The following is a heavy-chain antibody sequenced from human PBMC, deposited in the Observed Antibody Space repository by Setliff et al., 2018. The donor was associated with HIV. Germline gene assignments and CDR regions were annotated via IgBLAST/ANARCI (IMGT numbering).Heavy chain of an antibody. CDR1: GFTFSSYS. D-gene: IGHD2-15*01. J-gene: IGHJ4*02. CDR3: VRQPCSGGSCYSRDFDY. CDR2: ISSTSYYI. Sequence: NPGGSLRLSCAASGFTFSSYSMNWVRQAPGKGLEWVSSISSTSYYIYYADSVKGRFTISRDNAKTSLYLQMNSLRAEDTAVYYCVRQPCSGGSCYSRDFDYWGQGTLVTVSS. V-gene: IGHV3-21*01.